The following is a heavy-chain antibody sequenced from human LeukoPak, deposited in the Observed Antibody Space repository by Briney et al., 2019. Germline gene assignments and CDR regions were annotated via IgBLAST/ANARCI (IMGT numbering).Heavy chain of an antibody. CDR3: ARGRGSSARLGYFYYYIDV. CDR2: INTNTGNP. Sequence: ASVKVTCKASGYTFTSYGIRWVRQAPGQGLDWMGWINTNTGNPTYAQGFTGRSVFSLETSVSTSYLQITSLKAEDTAVYYCARGRGSSARLGYFYYYIDVWGQGTTVTVSS. CDR1: GYTFTSYG. D-gene: IGHD1-26*01. V-gene: IGHV7-4-1*02. J-gene: IGHJ6*02.